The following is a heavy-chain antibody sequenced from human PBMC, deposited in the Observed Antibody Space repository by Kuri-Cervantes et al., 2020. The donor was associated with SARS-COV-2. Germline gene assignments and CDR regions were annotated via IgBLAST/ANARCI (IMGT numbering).Heavy chain of an antibody. V-gene: IGHV3-30*02. D-gene: IGHD6-6*01. CDR3: AREVSSEQLVAFDY. CDR1: GFTFSSYG. Sequence: GESLKISCAASGFTFSSYGMHWVRQAPGKGLEWVAFIRYDGSNKYYADSVKGRFTISRDNSKNTLYLQMNSLRAEDTAVYYCAREVSSEQLVAFDYWGQGTLVTVSS. J-gene: IGHJ4*02. CDR2: IRYDGSNK.